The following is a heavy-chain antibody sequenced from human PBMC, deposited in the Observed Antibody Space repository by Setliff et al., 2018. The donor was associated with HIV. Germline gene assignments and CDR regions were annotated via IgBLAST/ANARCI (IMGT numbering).Heavy chain of an antibody. CDR2: INSDGSST. Sequence: PGGSLRLSCAASGFTFGNYWMHWVRQAPGKGLVWVSRINSDGSSTGYADSVKGRFVISRDNARNSLYLQMNSLRAEDTALYYCARENNRGWHWLDPFDYWGQGTLVTVSS. CDR3: ARENNRGWHWLDPFDY. D-gene: IGHD6-19*01. V-gene: IGHV3-74*01. J-gene: IGHJ4*02. CDR1: GFTFGNYW.